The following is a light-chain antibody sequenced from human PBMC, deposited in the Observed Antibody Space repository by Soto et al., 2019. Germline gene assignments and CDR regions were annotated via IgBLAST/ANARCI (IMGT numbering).Light chain of an antibody. CDR3: AAWDDSLNGPV. Sequence: QSVLTQPPSAPGTPGQRVTISCSGSSSNIGSNTVNWYQQLPGTAPKLLIYSNDQRPSGVPDRFSGSKSGTSASLAISGLQSEDAADYHCAAWDDSLNGPVFGGGTKLTVL. CDR2: SND. J-gene: IGLJ3*02. CDR1: SSNIGSNT. V-gene: IGLV1-44*01.